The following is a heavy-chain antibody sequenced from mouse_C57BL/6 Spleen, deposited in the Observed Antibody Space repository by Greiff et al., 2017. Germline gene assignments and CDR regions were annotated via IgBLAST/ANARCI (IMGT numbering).Heavy chain of an antibody. J-gene: IGHJ4*01. V-gene: IGHV1-75*01. CDR2: IFPGSGST. CDR1: GYTFTDYY. Sequence: QVQLQQSGPELVKPGASVKISCKASGYTFTDYYINWVKQRPGQGLEWIGWIFPGSGSTYYNEKFKGKATLTVDKSSSTAYMLLSSLTSEDSAVYFCARSGQLRLPPYAMDYWGQGTSVTVSS. D-gene: IGHD3-2*02. CDR3: ARSGQLRLPPYAMDY.